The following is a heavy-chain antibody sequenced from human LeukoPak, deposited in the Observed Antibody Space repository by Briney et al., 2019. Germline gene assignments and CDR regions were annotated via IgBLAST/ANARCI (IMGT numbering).Heavy chain of an antibody. V-gene: IGHV3-7*03. Sequence: GGSLRLSCAASGFTLSSYWMSWVRQAPGKGLEWVANIKQDGTDKYYVDSVRGRFTISRDNAKNSLYLQMNSLRAEDAAVYYCATHGDFDYWGQGTLVTVSS. CDR3: ATHGDFDY. J-gene: IGHJ4*02. CDR2: IKQDGTDK. D-gene: IGHD3-3*01. CDR1: GFTLSSYW.